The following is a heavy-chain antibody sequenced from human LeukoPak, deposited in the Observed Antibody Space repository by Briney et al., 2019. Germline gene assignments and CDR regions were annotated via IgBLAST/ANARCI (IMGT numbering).Heavy chain of an antibody. CDR1: GFTFSSYS. J-gene: IGHJ4*02. Sequence: GGSPRLSCAASGFTFSSYSMNWVRQAPGKGLEWVSYISSSSSTIYYADSVKGRFTISRDNAKNSLYQQMNSLRAEDTAVYYCARDSDSSGYYYEHYFDYWGQGTLVTVSS. CDR2: ISSSSSTI. D-gene: IGHD3-22*01. CDR3: ARDSDSSGYYYEHYFDY. V-gene: IGHV3-48*01.